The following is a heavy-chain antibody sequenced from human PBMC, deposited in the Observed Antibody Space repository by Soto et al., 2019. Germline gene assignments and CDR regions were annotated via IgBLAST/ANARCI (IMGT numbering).Heavy chain of an antibody. D-gene: IGHD4-17*01. J-gene: IGHJ1*01. Sequence: ASVQVSCKPSGYTFTSYYMHLLLQAPGQGLEWMGIINPSGGSTTYAQKFQGRVTMTRDTSTSTVYMELTSLRSEDTAVYYCARGFAYGFEYFQHWGQGTLVTVSS. CDR3: ARGFAYGFEYFQH. CDR2: INPSGGST. CDR1: GYTFTSYY. V-gene: IGHV1-46*01.